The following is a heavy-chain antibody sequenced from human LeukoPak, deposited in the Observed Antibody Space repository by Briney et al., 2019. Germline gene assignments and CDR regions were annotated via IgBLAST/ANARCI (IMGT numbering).Heavy chain of an antibody. CDR3: ARGNFDSRGYFLGDAFDI. Sequence: ASVKVSCKAAGYTFTSYDISWVRQAPGQGLEWLGWMIPNSGNTGYAQKFQGRVTMTRNTSINTAYMEMSSLRPEDTAVYYCARGNFDSRGYFLGDAFDIWGQGTMVTVSS. V-gene: IGHV1-8*01. CDR2: MIPNSGNT. CDR1: GYTFTSYD. D-gene: IGHD3-22*01. J-gene: IGHJ3*02.